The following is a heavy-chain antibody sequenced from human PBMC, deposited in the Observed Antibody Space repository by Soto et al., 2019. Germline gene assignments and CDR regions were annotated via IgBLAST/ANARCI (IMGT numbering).Heavy chain of an antibody. Sequence: QITLKESGPTLVKPTQTLTLTCTISGFSLSTSGVGVGWIRQPPGKALDWLALIYWDGDKRYSPSLKSRLTISKGTSKHQVVLTMTNMDPVDTATYYCVRLLWFGELTWGQGTMVTVSS. V-gene: IGHV2-5*02. J-gene: IGHJ4*02. CDR1: GFSLSTSGVG. CDR3: VRLLWFGELT. CDR2: IYWDGDK. D-gene: IGHD3-10*01.